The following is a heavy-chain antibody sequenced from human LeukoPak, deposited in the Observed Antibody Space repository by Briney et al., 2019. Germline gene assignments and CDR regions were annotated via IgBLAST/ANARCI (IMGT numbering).Heavy chain of an antibody. V-gene: IGHV4-39*01. CDR3: ARLYDDYA. Sequence: PSETLSLTCTVSGGSISTSLYYWVWIRQSPGKGLEWIASVYYGGSIYYNPSLKSRATMAVDMSKNQFSLKLRSVTAADTAVYYCARLYDDYAWGQGTLVTVSS. CDR1: GGSISTSLYY. D-gene: IGHD4-17*01. CDR2: VYYGGSI. J-gene: IGHJ5*02.